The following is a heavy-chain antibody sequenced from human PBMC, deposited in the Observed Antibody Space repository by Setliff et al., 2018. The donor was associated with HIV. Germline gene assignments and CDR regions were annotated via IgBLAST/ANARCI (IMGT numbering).Heavy chain of an antibody. CDR3: ALFYYGSSGHFDY. CDR1: GFTFSDYS. V-gene: IGHV3-48*01. J-gene: IGHJ4*02. Sequence: PGGSLRLSCAASGFTFSDYSMHWVRQAPGKGLEWVSYISSVSGSTIYYADSVKGRFTISRDNAKNSLYLQMNSLRAEDTAVYYCALFYYGSSGHFDYWGQGTLVTVSS. CDR2: ISSVSGSTI. D-gene: IGHD3-22*01.